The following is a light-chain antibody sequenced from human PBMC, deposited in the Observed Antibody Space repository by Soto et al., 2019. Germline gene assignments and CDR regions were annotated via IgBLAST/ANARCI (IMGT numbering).Light chain of an antibody. Sequence: DIQMTQSPSSLSASVGDRVTITCQASQDITKYLNWYQQKPGRAPKLLIYNASNLETGVPSRFSGTGSGTYFTVTISSLQPEDFATYYCQQYDNVPYTFGQGTKLEIK. J-gene: IGKJ2*01. CDR1: QDITKY. CDR3: QQYDNVPYT. V-gene: IGKV1-33*01. CDR2: NAS.